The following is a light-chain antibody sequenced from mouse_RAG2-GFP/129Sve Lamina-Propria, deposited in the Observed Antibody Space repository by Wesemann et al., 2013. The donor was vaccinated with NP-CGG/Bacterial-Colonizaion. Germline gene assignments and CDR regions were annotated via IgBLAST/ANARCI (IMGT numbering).Light chain of an antibody. V-gene: IGKV6-13*01. CDR2: SAS. J-gene: IGKJ5*01. Sequence: DIVMTQSHKFMSTSVGDRVSITCKASQDVGTAVAWYQQKPGQSPKLLIYSASNRYTGVPDRFTGSGSGTDFTLTISSVQAEDLAEYFCQQYNSYPLTFGAGTKLELK. CDR3: QQYNSYPLT. CDR1: QDVGTA.